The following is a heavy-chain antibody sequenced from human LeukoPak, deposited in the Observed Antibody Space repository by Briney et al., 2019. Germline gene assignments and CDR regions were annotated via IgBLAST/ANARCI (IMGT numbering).Heavy chain of an antibody. CDR2: IYYSGST. D-gene: IGHD3-3*01. Sequence: PSETLSLTCTVSGGSININVYYWGWIRQPPGKGLEWIGSIYYSGSTYYNPSLKSRLTMSVDTSKNQFSLKLSSVTAADTAVYYCLRSGGGITSFGVVIGPPDYWGQGTLVTVSS. V-gene: IGHV4-39*01. CDR1: GGSININVYY. J-gene: IGHJ4*02. CDR3: LRSGGGITSFGVVIGPPDY.